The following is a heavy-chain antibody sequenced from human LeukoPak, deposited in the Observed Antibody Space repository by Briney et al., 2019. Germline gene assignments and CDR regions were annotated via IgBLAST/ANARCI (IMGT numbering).Heavy chain of an antibody. CDR3: ARDRGSAAAGTWYYAMDV. D-gene: IGHD6-13*01. CDR1: GFIFSSFE. Sequence: PGGSLRLSCAASGFIFSSFEVNWVRQAPGKGLEWVSSNTSSDNIHYADAVKGRFTSSRDNAKNSVCLQMNSLRAEDTAVYYCARDRGSAAAGTWYYAMDVWGQGTTVTVSS. J-gene: IGHJ6*02. V-gene: IGHV3-48*03. CDR2: NTSSDNI.